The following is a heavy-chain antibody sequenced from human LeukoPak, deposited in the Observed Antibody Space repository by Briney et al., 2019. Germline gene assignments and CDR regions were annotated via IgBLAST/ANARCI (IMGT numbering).Heavy chain of an antibody. J-gene: IGHJ5*01. V-gene: IGHV3-23*01. D-gene: IGHD6-13*01. CDR2: ISGSGGSA. CDR1: GFTFSNYA. Sequence: GGSLRLSCAASGFTFSNYAMSWVRQAPGKGLEWVSAISGSGGSAYYADSVKGRFTISRDNPKNTLYLQMNSLRAEDTAVYYCAKDLAYSSSWYGLDSWGQGTLVTVSS. CDR3: AKDLAYSSSWYGLDS.